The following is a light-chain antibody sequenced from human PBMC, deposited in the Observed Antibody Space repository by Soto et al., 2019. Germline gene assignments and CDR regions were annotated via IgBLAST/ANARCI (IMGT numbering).Light chain of an antibody. CDR2: DVS. CDR1: SSDVGSYNY. V-gene: IGLV2-14*03. CDR3: SSYTSSSTPLYV. J-gene: IGLJ1*01. Sequence: QSALTQPASVSGSPGQSITISCTGTSSDVGSYNYVSWYQHHPGKAPKLMIYDVSNRPSGVSNRFSGSKSGNTASLTISGLQAEDEADYYCSSYTSSSTPLYVFGTGTKLTVL.